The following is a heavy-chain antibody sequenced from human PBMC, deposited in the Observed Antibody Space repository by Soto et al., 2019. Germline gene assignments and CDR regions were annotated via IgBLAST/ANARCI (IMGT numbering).Heavy chain of an antibody. CDR3: AKDRELRYFDWLHPPYNWFDP. CDR1: GFTFSSYA. CDR2: ISGSGGST. Sequence: PGGSLRLSCAASGFTFSSYAMSWVRQAPGKGLEWVSAISGSGGSTYYADSVKGRFTISRDNSKNTLYLQMNSLRAEDTAVYYCAKDRELRYFDWLHPPYNWFDPWGQGTLVTVSS. D-gene: IGHD3-9*01. J-gene: IGHJ5*02. V-gene: IGHV3-23*01.